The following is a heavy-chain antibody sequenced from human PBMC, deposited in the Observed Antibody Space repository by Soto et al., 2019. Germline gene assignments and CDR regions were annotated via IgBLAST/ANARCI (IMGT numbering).Heavy chain of an antibody. CDR1: GYTFTSDG. D-gene: IGHD6-19*01. V-gene: IGHV1-18*01. J-gene: IGHJ4*02. Sequence: ASVKVSCKASGYTFTSDGISWVRQAPGQGREWMGWISAYNGNTNYAQKLQRRGTMTTDTSTSTAYMELRSLRSDDTAVSYCARWSSPVAEYYFDSWGQGPLVTVSS. CDR3: ARWSSPVAEYYFDS. CDR2: ISAYNGNT.